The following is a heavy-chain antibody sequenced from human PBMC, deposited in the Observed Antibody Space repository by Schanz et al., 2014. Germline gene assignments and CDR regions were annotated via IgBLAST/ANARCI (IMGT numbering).Heavy chain of an antibody. CDR2: IWSDGSNK. J-gene: IGHJ4*02. CDR3: ARDKGGYYPFDY. Sequence: VQLVESGGCLVKPGGSLRLSCAASGFTFSVYGMHWVRQAPGKGLEWVAVIWSDGSNKYYADSVKGRFTISRDNAKNSLFLQMNSLRDEDTAVYYCARDKGGYYPFDYWGQGSLVTVSS. V-gene: IGHV3-33*08. CDR1: GFTFSVYG. D-gene: IGHD3-22*01.